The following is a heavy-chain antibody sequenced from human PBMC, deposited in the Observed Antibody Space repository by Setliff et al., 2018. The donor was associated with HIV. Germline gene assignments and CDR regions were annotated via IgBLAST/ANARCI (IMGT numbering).Heavy chain of an antibody. D-gene: IGHD4-17*01. CDR2: IDPSNSNT. Sequence: GESLKISCKGSGYSFTSYWISWVRPMPGKGLEWMGRIDPSNSNTNYSPSFQGHVTISADKSISTAYLQWSSLKASDTAMYYCARGFYGDYYFDYWGQGTLVTVSS. J-gene: IGHJ4*02. V-gene: IGHV5-10-1*01. CDR1: GYSFTSYW. CDR3: ARGFYGDYYFDY.